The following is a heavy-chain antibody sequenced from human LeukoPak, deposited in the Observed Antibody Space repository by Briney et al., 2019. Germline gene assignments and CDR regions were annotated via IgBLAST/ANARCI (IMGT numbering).Heavy chain of an antibody. CDR1: GFTVSSNY. CDR3: ARVPYSSSWETYFDY. D-gene: IGHD6-13*01. CDR2: IYSGGST. J-gene: IGHJ4*02. Sequence: GGSLRLSCAASGFTVSSNYMSWVRQAPGKGLEWVSVIYSGGSTYYAGSVKGRFTISRDNSKNTLYLQMNSLRAEDTAVYYCARVPYSSSWETYFDYWGQGTLVTVSS. V-gene: IGHV3-53*01.